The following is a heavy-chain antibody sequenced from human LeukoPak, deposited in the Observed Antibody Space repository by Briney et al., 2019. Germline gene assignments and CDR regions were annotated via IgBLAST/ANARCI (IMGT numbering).Heavy chain of an antibody. CDR3: AKDITEYGDYDYNYGMDV. J-gene: IGHJ6*02. V-gene: IGHV3-7*01. D-gene: IGHD4-17*01. CDR2: IKKDGSEK. CDR1: GFMFSSYW. Sequence: PGGSLRLSCAASGFMFSSYWMSWVRQAPGKGLEWVANIKKDGSEKNYVDSVKGRFTISRDNAKNSLYLQMNSLRAEDTAVYYCAKDITEYGDYDYNYGMDVWGQGTTVTVSS.